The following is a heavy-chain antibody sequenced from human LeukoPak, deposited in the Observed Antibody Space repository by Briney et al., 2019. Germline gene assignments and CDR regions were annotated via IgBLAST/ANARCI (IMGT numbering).Heavy chain of an antibody. D-gene: IGHD6-19*01. J-gene: IGHJ4*02. V-gene: IGHV3-30*18. CDR3: AKDLPHGIAVAGRVFDY. Sequence: GGSLRLSCAASGFTFSFYWMSWVRQAPGKGLEWVAVISYDGSNKYYADSVKGRFTISRDNSKNTLYLQMNSLRAEDTAVYYCAKDLPHGIAVAGRVFDYWGQGTLVTVSS. CDR2: ISYDGSNK. CDR1: GFTFSFYW.